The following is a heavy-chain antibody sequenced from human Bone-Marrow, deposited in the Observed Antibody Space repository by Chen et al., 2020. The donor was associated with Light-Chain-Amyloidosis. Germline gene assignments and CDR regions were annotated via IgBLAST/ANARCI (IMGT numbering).Heavy chain of an antibody. CDR1: RFTFSSYA. V-gene: IGHV3-23*01. CDR3: AKVLASGDWKSNVFDI. D-gene: IGHD1-1*01. Sequence: EVQLLESGGGLVQPGGSLRLSCAASRFTFSSYAMSWVRQPPGKGLEGVSAIWGSGGSAYYADPVKGRFTISRDNSKNTLYLQMNSLRAEDTAVYYCAKVLASGDWKSNVFDIWGQGTMVTVSS. CDR2: IWGSGGSA. J-gene: IGHJ3*02.